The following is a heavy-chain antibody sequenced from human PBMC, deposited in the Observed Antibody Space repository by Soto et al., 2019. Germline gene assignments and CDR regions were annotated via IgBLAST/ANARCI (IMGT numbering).Heavy chain of an antibody. J-gene: IGHJ5*02. CDR3: ARGGGPIVVVPAASIPGPGYNWFDP. D-gene: IGHD2-2*01. Sequence: SETLSLTCAVYGGSFSGYYWSWIRQPPGKGLEWIGEINHSGSTNYNPSLKSRVTISVDTSKNQFSLKLGSVTAADTAVYYCARGGGPIVVVPAASIPGPGYNWFDPWGQGTLVTVSS. CDR2: INHSGST. V-gene: IGHV4-34*01. CDR1: GGSFSGYY.